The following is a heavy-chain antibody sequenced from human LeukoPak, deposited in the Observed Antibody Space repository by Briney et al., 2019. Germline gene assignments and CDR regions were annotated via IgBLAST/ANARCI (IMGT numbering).Heavy chain of an antibody. J-gene: IGHJ4*02. CDR1: GFTFSSYE. Sequence: PGGSLRLSCAASGFTFSSYEMNWVRQATGKGLEWVSYISSSGSTIYYADSVKGRFTISRDNAKNSLYLQMNSLRAEDTAVYYCARDTRVDIVATIGGGFDYWGQGTLVTVSS. V-gene: IGHV3-48*03. CDR3: ARDTRVDIVATIGGGFDY. CDR2: ISSSGSTI. D-gene: IGHD5-12*01.